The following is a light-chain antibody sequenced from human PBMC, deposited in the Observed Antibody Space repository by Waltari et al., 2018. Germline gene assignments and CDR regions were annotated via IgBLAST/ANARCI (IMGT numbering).Light chain of an antibody. CDR2: DVN. CDR1: SSDIGGYNY. CDR3: SSYASSITPNWV. V-gene: IGLV2-14*01. Sequence: QSALTQPASVSGSPAQSITISCTGTSSDIGGYNYVSWYQQHPVKAPKLMIYDVNKRPSGVSNRFSGSKSGNTASLTISGLQAEDEADYYCSSYASSITPNWVFGGGTKLTVL. J-gene: IGLJ3*02.